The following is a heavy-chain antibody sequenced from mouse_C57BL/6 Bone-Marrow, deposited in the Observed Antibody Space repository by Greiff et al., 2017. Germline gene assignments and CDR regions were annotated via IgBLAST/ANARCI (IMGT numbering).Heavy chain of an antibody. Sequence: VQLQQSGPELVKPGASVKISCKASGYSFTGYYMNWVKQSPEKSLEWIGEINPSTGGTTCNQKFKAKATLTVDKSASTAYIQLKRLTSEASAVYYCARATTVVATSDYWGQGTTLTVSS. CDR1: GYSFTGYY. V-gene: IGHV1-42*01. CDR2: INPSTGGT. CDR3: ARATTVVATSDY. D-gene: IGHD1-1*01. J-gene: IGHJ2*01.